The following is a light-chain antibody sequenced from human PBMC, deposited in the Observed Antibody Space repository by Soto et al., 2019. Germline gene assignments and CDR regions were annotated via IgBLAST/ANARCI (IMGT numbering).Light chain of an antibody. V-gene: IGLV2-11*01. J-gene: IGLJ3*02. CDR3: CSYAGSHHWV. Sequence: QSVLTQPRSVSGSPGQSVTISGTGTSSDIGTYDFVSWYQQLPVKAPQLIIYDVTKRPSGVPDRFSGSKSANTASLTISGLQAEDEADYYCCSYAGSHHWVFGGGTQVTGL. CDR1: SSDIGTYDF. CDR2: DVT.